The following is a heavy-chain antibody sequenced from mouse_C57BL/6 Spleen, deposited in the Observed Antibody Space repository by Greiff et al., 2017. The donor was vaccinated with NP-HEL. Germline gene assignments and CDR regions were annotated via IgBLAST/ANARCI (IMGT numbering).Heavy chain of an antibody. D-gene: IGHD2-3*01. Sequence: EVQLVESGGDLVKPGGSLKLSCAASGFTFSSYGMSWVRQTPDKRLEWVATISSGGSYTYYPDSVKGRFTISRDNAKNTLYLQMSSLKSEDTAMYYCARLPDGYYGAMDYWGQGTSVTVSS. CDR3: ARLPDGYYGAMDY. CDR1: GFTFSSYG. V-gene: IGHV5-6*01. J-gene: IGHJ4*01. CDR2: ISSGGSYT.